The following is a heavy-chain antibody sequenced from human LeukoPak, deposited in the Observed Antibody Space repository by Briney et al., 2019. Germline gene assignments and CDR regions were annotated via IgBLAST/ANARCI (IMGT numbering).Heavy chain of an antibody. D-gene: IGHD2-15*01. Sequence: SETLSLTCTVSGGSFSSGDNYCGWLRQPPGKGLEWIGYIHYSGSTFYNPSLKSRVTMSVDTSKNQFSLKLNSVTAADTAVYYCARGELLYDNWGQGTLVTVSS. J-gene: IGHJ4*02. CDR3: ARGELLYDN. V-gene: IGHV4-30-4*01. CDR2: IHYSGST. CDR1: GGSFSSGDNY.